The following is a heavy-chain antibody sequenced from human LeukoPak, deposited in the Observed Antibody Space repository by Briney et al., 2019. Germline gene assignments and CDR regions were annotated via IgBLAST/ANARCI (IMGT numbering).Heavy chain of an antibody. CDR3: ARGPLGAAAAGTKAFDI. J-gene: IGHJ3*02. CDR2: MIPIFGTA. Sequence: SVKVSCKASGGTFSSYAISWVRQAPGQGLEWMGGMIPIFGTANYAQKFQGRVTITADESTSTAYMELSSLRPEDTAVYYCARGPLGAAAAGTKAFDIWGQGTMVTVSS. D-gene: IGHD6-13*01. CDR1: GGTFSSYA. V-gene: IGHV1-69*13.